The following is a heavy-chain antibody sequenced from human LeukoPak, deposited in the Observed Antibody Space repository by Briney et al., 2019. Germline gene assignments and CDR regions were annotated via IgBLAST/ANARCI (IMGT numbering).Heavy chain of an antibody. CDR1: GFTFSTYA. V-gene: IGHV3-30-3*01. CDR2: ISYDETKK. J-gene: IGHJ4*02. D-gene: IGHD3-22*01. Sequence: GGSLRLSCAASGFTFSTYAMHWVRQAPGKGLEWVAIISYDETKKHYADSVKGRFTISRDNSKNTLYLQMNSLRAEDTAVYYCARDLALYDSSGYYYVPFDYWGQGTLVTVSS. CDR3: ARDLALYDSSGYYYVPFDY.